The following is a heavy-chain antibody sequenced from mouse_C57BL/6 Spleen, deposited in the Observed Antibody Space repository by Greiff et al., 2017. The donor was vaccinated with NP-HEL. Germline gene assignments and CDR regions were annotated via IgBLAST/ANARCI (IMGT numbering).Heavy chain of an antibody. J-gene: IGHJ1*03. CDR2: IYPRSGNT. D-gene: IGHD1-1*01. Sequence: VQLVESGAELARPGASVKLSCKASGYTFTSYGISWVKQRTGQGLEWIGEIYPRSGNTYYNEKFKGKATLTADKSSSTAYMELRSLTSEDSAVYFCARRGITTTVWYFDVWGTGTTVTVSS. CDR1: GYTFTSYG. CDR3: ARRGITTTVWYFDV. V-gene: IGHV1-81*01.